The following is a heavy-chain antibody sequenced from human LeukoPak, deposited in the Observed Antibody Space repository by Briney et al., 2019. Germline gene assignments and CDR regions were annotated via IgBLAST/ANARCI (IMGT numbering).Heavy chain of an antibody. J-gene: IGHJ5*02. CDR3: AREAAGQWFDP. Sequence: PGGSLRLSCAASGFTVSSNYMTWVRQAPGQGLEWVSVIYFGGTTYYADSVKGRFTISRDNSKNTVYLQMNSLRVEDTAVYYCAREAAGQWFDPWGQGTLVTVSS. V-gene: IGHV3-53*01. CDR1: GFTVSSNY. CDR2: IYFGGTT. D-gene: IGHD6-25*01.